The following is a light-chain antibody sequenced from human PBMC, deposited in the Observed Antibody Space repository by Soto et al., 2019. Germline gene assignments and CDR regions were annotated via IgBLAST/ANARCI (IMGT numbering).Light chain of an antibody. J-gene: IGKJ5*01. CDR3: QQSYSAPIT. CDR1: QTISSW. CDR2: AAS. Sequence: DIQMTQSPSTLSGSVGDRVTITCRASQTISSWLAWYQQKPGKAPKLLIFAASSLQSGVPSRFSGSGSGTNFTLTISSLQPEDFAAYYCQQSYSAPITFGQGTRLEIK. V-gene: IGKV1-39*01.